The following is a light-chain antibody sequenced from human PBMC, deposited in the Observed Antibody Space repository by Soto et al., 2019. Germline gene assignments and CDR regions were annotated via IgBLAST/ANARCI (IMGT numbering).Light chain of an antibody. CDR1: SSDVGGYNY. J-gene: IGLJ3*02. CDR2: DVT. V-gene: IGLV2-14*01. Sequence: QSVLTQPASVSGSPGQSITISCTGTSSDVGGYNYVSWYQQDPGKAPKLMIYDVTNRPSGVSNRFSGSKSGNTASLTISGLLAEDEADYYCTSYTSSITRYVFGGGTKLTVL. CDR3: TSYTSSITRYV.